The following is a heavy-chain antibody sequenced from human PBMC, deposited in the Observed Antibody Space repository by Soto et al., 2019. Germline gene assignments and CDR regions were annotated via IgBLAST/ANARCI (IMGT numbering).Heavy chain of an antibody. CDR3: ARAVAPDSATWLAP. V-gene: IGHV4-30-2*01. CDR1: GGSISSGNSYS. J-gene: IGHJ5*02. D-gene: IGHD2-21*02. Sequence: QLQLQESGSGLVKPSQTLSLTCAVSGGSISSGNSYSWSWLRQPRGKGLEWIGSISHTGNNPYIPPLKHRSSRAVDKSKNQSPRTLPTGTCADRAVSSRARAVAPDSATWLAPWGRGTRFT. CDR2: ISHTGNN.